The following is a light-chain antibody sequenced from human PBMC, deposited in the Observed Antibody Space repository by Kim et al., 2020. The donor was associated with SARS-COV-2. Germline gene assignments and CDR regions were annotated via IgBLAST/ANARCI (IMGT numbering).Light chain of an antibody. CDR3: QQSYSTPLG. J-gene: IGKJ2*03. Sequence: DIQMTQSPSSLSASVGDRVTITCRASQSISSYLNWYQQKPGKAPKLLIYAASSLQSGVPSRFSGSGSGTDFTLTISSLQPEDFATYYCQQSYSTPLGFGPGTKLEI. V-gene: IGKV1-39*01. CDR2: AAS. CDR1: QSISSY.